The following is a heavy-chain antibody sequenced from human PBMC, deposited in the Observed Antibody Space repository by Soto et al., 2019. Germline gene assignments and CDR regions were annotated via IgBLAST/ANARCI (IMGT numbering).Heavy chain of an antibody. Sequence: DVQLVESGGGLIQPGGSLRLSCVASGLNVSGKKYVAWVRKAPGKGPEWVSGVYDLDGTYYADSVRGRFTSSIGNSRTTVWLQMRDLRPEDTALYFGETWHLREHAYAIWGRGKMVTVSS. CDR1: GLNVSGKKY. D-gene: IGHD5-12*01. CDR3: ETWHLREHAYAI. J-gene: IGHJ3*02. V-gene: IGHV3-53*01. CDR2: VYDLDGT.